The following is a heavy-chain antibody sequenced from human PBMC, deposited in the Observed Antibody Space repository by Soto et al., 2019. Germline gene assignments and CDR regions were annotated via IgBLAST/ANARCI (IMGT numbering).Heavy chain of an antibody. J-gene: IGHJ1*01. D-gene: IGHD3-3*01. CDR3: AKDLFPRGATSWSEFHH. CDR2: LNWNNGVM. CDR1: GFAFDDFA. V-gene: IGHV3-9*01. Sequence: EVQLVESGGGLVQPGRSLRLSCIASGFAFDDFAMHWVRQAPGKGLEWVSGLNWNNGVMAYADSVKDRFTISRDNAKNSLYLQMNSLRAEDTAVYYCAKDLFPRGATSWSEFHHWGQGTLVMVSS.